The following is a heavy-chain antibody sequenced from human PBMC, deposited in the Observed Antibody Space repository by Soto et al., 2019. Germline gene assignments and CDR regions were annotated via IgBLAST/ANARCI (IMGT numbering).Heavy chain of an antibody. CDR1: GYTFTSYG. CDR2: IRAYNGNT. V-gene: IGHV1-18*04. CDR3: TREYCSSTSCSRGGYDYGMDV. D-gene: IGHD2-2*01. Sequence: QVQLVQSGAEVKKPGASVKVSCTASGYTFTSYGISWVRQAPGQGLEWMGWIRAYNGNTNYAQKLQGRVTMTTDTSTSTAYMERMSLRSDDTAVYYCTREYCSSTSCSRGGYDYGMDVWGQGTTVTVSS. J-gene: IGHJ6*02.